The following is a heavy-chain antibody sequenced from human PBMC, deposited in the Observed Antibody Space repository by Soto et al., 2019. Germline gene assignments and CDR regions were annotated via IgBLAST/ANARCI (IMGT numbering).Heavy chain of an antibody. D-gene: IGHD1-26*01. J-gene: IGHJ6*03. Sequence: NPSETLSLTCTVSGGSISSYYWSWIRQPPGKGLEWIGYIYYSGSTNYNPSLKSRVTISVDTSKNQFSLKLSSVTAADTAVYYCARDRGDYYYYFYMDVWGKGTTVTVSS. CDR3: ARDRGDYYYYFYMDV. CDR2: IYYSGST. CDR1: GGSISSYY. V-gene: IGHV4-59*01.